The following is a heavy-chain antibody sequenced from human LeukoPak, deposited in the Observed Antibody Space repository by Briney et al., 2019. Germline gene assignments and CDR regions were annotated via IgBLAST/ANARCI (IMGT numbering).Heavy chain of an antibody. Sequence: SQTLSLTCTVSGGSISSSGYYWNWVRQHPGKGLEWIGYIYYSGSTYCNPSLESRVTISVDTSKNQFSLKLSSVTAADTAVYYCAREMAAAGHFDYWGQGALVTVSS. J-gene: IGHJ4*02. CDR3: AREMAAAGHFDY. CDR2: IYYSGST. D-gene: IGHD6-13*01. CDR1: GGSISSSGYY. V-gene: IGHV4-31*03.